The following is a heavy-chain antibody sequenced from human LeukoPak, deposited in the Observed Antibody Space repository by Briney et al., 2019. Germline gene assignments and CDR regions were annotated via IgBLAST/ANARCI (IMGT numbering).Heavy chain of an antibody. CDR3: ARVLTTVRAFDI. CDR1: GGSISSYY. V-gene: IGHV4-59*01. J-gene: IGHJ3*02. D-gene: IGHD3-10*01. Sequence: SETLSLTCTVSGGSISSYYWSWIRQPPGKGLEWIGYIYYSGSTNYNPSLKSRVTISVDTSKNQFSLKLSSVTAADTAVYYCARVLTTVRAFDIWGQGTMVTVSS. CDR2: IYYSGST.